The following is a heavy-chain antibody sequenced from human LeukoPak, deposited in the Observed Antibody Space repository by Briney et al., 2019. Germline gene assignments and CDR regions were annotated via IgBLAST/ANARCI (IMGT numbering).Heavy chain of an antibody. CDR1: GIKSRTYE. CDR2: IGRGSSPI. J-gene: IGHJ4*02. D-gene: IGHD3/OR15-3a*01. V-gene: IGHV3-48*03. Sequence: GGSLRLSCVASGIKSRTYEMNWVRQAPGKGLEWVSHIGRGSSPIYYTDSVQGRFTNCSDNAKQSLDLQMNKRGAEDTGLYYCNAGLEYWGQGTLVTVSS. CDR3: NAGLEY.